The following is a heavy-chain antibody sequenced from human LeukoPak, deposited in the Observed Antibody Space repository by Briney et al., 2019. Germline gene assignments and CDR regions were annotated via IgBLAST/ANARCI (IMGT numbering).Heavy chain of an antibody. CDR3: AKGPQGD. Sequence: GGSLRLSCAASGFTFSNYVMSWVRQAPGKGLEWVSAIDSGGGTYYADSVKGRFTISRNNSKNTLYLQLNSLRAEDTAVYDCAKGPQGDWGQGALVTVSS. V-gene: IGHV3-23*01. CDR1: GFTFSNYV. CDR2: IDSGGGT. J-gene: IGHJ4*02. D-gene: IGHD3-16*01.